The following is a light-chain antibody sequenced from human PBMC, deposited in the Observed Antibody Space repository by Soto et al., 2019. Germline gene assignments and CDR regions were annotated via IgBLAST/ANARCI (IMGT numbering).Light chain of an antibody. CDR1: SSDVGGYNY. CDR3: TSYTSSSTYV. Sequence: QSVLTQPASVSGSPGRSIAISCIGTSSDVGGYNYVSWYQQHPGKAPKLMIYDVSNRPSGASDRFSGSKSGNTASLTISGLQPEDEADYYCTSYTSSSTYVFGTGTKITVL. V-gene: IGLV2-14*01. J-gene: IGLJ1*01. CDR2: DVS.